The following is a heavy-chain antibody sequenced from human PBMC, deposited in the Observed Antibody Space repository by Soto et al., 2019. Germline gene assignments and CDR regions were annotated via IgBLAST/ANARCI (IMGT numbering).Heavy chain of an antibody. J-gene: IGHJ6*02. CDR3: AREFNVDIVDFRDYYGMDV. CDR2: IYYSGST. CDR1: GGSISSGDYY. V-gene: IGHV4-30-4*01. D-gene: IGHD5-12*01. Sequence: PSETLSLTCTVSGGSISSGDYYWSWIRQPPGKGLEWIGYIYYSGSTYYNPSLKSRVTISVDTSKNQFSLKLSSVTAADTAVYYCAREFNVDIVDFRDYYGMDVWGQGTTVTVSS.